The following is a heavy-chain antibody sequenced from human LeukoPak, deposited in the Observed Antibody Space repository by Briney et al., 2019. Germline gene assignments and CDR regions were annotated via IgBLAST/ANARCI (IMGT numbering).Heavy chain of an antibody. CDR1: GYTFTSYG. D-gene: IGHD3-3*01. CDR3: ARSYYDFWSGYWASYPPIDY. CDR2: ISAYNGNT. J-gene: IGHJ4*02. V-gene: IGHV1-18*01. Sequence: ASVKVSCKASGYTFTSYGISWVRQAPGQGLEWMGWISAYNGNTNYAQKLQGRVTMTTDTSTSTAYMELRSLRSDDTAVYYCARSYYDFWSGYWASYPPIDYWGQGTLVTVSS.